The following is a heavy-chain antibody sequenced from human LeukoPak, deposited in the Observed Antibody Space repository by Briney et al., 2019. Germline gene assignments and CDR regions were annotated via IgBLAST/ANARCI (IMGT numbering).Heavy chain of an antibody. Sequence: GGSLRLSCAASGFTFSSYSMNWVRQAPGKGLEWVSSISSSSSYIYYADSVKGRFTISRDNAKNSLYLQMNSLRAEDTAVYYCARVVQNTVTHFDYWGQGTLVTVSS. J-gene: IGHJ4*02. CDR2: ISSSSSYI. CDR3: ARVVQNTVTHFDY. V-gene: IGHV3-21*01. D-gene: IGHD4-17*01. CDR1: GFTFSSYS.